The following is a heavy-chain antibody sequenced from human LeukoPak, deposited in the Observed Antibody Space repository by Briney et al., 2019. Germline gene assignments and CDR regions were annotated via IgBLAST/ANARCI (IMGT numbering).Heavy chain of an antibody. CDR1: GFTFSSYS. CDR2: ISGSGGST. V-gene: IGHV3-23*01. CDR3: ANTLFYYYDSSGYLPY. Sequence: GGSLRLSCEVSGFTFSSYSMNWVRQAPGKGLEWVSAISGSGGSTYYADSVKGRFTISRDNSKNTLYLQMNSLRAEDTAVYYCANTLFYYYDSSGYLPYWGQGTLVTVSS. J-gene: IGHJ4*02. D-gene: IGHD3-22*01.